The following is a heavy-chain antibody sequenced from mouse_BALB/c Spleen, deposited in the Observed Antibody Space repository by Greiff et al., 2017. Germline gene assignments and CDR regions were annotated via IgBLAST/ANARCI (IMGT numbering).Heavy chain of an antibody. Sequence: EVKVEESGGGLVKPGGSLKLSCAASGFTFSSYAMSWVRQTPEKRLEWVASISSGGSTYYPDSVKGRFTISRDNARNILYLQMSSLRSEDTAMYYCARDYERGFAYWGQGTLVTVSA. CDR1: GFTFSSYA. V-gene: IGHV5-6-5*01. CDR3: ARDYERGFAY. D-gene: IGHD2-4*01. J-gene: IGHJ3*01. CDR2: ISSGGST.